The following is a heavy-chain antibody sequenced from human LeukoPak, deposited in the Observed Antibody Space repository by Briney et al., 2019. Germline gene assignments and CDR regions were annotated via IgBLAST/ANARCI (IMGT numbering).Heavy chain of an antibody. CDR1: GGSISSYY. CDR3: ARVYGSGSYYQVWRGWFDP. V-gene: IGHV4-59*01. CDR2: IYYSGST. Sequence: SETLSLTCTVSGGSISSYYWSWIRQPPGKGLEWIGYIYYSGSTNYNPSLKSRVTISVDTSKNQFSLKLSSVTAADTAVYYCARVYGSGSYYQVWRGWFDPWGQGTLVTVSS. D-gene: IGHD3-10*01. J-gene: IGHJ5*02.